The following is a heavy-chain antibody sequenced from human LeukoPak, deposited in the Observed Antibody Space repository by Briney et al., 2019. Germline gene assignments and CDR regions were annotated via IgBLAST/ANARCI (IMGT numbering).Heavy chain of an antibody. Sequence: PSETLSLTCTVSGGSISSSSYYWGWIRQPPGKGLEWIGSIYYSRSTYYNPSLKSRVTISVDTSKNQFSLKLSSVTAADTAVYYCARMTSYYYYYMDVWGKGTTVTVSS. J-gene: IGHJ6*03. CDR2: IYYSRST. V-gene: IGHV4-39*07. CDR1: GGSISSSSYY. CDR3: ARMTSYYYYYMDV.